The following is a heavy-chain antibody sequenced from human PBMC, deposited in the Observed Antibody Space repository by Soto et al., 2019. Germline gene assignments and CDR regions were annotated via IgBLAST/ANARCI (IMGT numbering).Heavy chain of an antibody. V-gene: IGHV4-30-2*01. CDR3: ARARYDSSGYYYFDY. J-gene: IGHJ4*02. D-gene: IGHD3-22*01. CDR2: IYHSGST. Sequence: SETLSLTCTVSGGSISSGAYSWSWIRQPPGKGLEWIGYIYHSGSTYYIPSLRSRVTISMDRTKNQFSLHLNSVTAGDTAVYYCARARYDSSGYYYFDYWGQGTLVTVSS. CDR1: GGSISSGAYS.